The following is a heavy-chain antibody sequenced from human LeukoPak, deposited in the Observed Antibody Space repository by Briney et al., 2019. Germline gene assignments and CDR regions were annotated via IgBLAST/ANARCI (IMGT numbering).Heavy chain of an antibody. J-gene: IGHJ4*02. CDR2: ISGSGGST. V-gene: IGHV3-23*01. Sequence: GGSLRLSCAASGFTFSSYAMSWVRQAPGKGLEWVSGISGSGGSTYYVDSVKGRFTISRDNAKNSLYLQMNSLRAEDTAVYYCARGAQYFDYWGQGTLVPVSS. CDR1: GFTFSSYA. CDR3: ARGAQYFDY.